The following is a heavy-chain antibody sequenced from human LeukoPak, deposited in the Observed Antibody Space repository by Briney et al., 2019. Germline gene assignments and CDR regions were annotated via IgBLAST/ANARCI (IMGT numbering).Heavy chain of an antibody. CDR2: IYYSGST. D-gene: IGHD2-2*01. CDR1: GGSISSGGYY. CDR3: ARVGGDCSSTSCHHFDY. J-gene: IGHJ4*02. V-gene: IGHV4-31*03. Sequence: SQTLSLTCTVSGGSISSGGYYWSWIRQHPGKGLEWIGYIYYSGSTYYNPSLKSRVTISVDTSKNQFSLKLSSVTAADTAVYYCARVGGDCSSTSCHHFDYWGQGTLVTVSS.